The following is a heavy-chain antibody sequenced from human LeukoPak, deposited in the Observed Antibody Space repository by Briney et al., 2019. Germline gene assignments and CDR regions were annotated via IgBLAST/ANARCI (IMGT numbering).Heavy chain of an antibody. CDR1: GFTFSTNT. V-gene: IGHV3-21*01. Sequence: GGSLRLSCAASGFTFSTNTMSWVRQAPGKGLEWVSSISSSSTYVYYAGSVKGRFTISRDNAKNLLYLQVNSLRAEDTAVYYCARVDYGDYGTDWYFDLWGRGTLVTASS. J-gene: IGHJ2*01. D-gene: IGHD4-17*01. CDR2: ISSSSTYV. CDR3: ARVDYGDYGTDWYFDL.